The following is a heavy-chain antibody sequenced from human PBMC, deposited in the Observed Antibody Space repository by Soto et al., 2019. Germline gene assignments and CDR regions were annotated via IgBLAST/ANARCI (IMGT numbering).Heavy chain of an antibody. CDR1: GYTFTSYD. D-gene: IGHD3-3*01. CDR3: ARNYDFWSGSLPGYYGMDV. J-gene: IGHJ6*02. CDR2: MNPNSGNT. Sequence: ASVKVSCKASGYTFTSYDINWVRQATGQGLEWMGWMNPNSGNTGYAQKFQGRVTMTRNASTSTAYMELSSLRSEDTAVYYCARNYDFWSGSLPGYYGMDVWGQGTTVTSP. V-gene: IGHV1-8*01.